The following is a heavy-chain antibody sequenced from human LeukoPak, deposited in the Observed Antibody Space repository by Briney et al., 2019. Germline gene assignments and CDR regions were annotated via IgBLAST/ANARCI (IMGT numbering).Heavy chain of an antibody. Sequence: GASVKVSCKTSGYSFVLYGISWVRQAPGQGPEWMGWTSPYNENTKYAEKFQGRVTMTTDTSTSTVYMELRSLRSDDTAVYYCARKLGHCSSTSCYGVNWFDPWGQGTLVTVSS. J-gene: IGHJ5*02. CDR3: ARKLGHCSSTSCYGVNWFDP. V-gene: IGHV1-18*01. CDR1: GYSFVLYG. CDR2: TSPYNENT. D-gene: IGHD2-2*03.